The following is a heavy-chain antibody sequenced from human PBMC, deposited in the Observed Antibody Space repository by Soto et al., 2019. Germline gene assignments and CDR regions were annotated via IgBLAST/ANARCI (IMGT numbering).Heavy chain of an antibody. D-gene: IGHD2-2*02. CDR2: IIPIFGTA. CDR1: GGTFSSYA. CDR3: ARQTDIVVVPAAIMGSGWFDP. J-gene: IGHJ5*02. Sequence: QVQLVQSGAEVKKPGSSVKVSCKASGGTFSSYAISWVRQAPGQGLEWMGGIIPIFGTANYAQKFQGRVTIPADESTSTAYMELSSLRSEDTAVYYCARQTDIVVVPAAIMGSGWFDPWGQGTLVTVSS. V-gene: IGHV1-69*01.